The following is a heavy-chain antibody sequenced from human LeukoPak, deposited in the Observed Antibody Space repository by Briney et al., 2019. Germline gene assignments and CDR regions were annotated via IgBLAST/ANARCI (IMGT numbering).Heavy chain of an antibody. CDR1: GFTFNSYA. CDR3: ARVVLRYFDWLPYYFDY. V-gene: IGHV3-53*01. D-gene: IGHD3-9*01. J-gene: IGHJ4*02. Sequence: GGSLRLSCAASGFTFNSYAMSWVRQAPGKGLEWVSVIYSGGSTYYADSVKGRFTISRDNSKNTLYLQMNSLRAEDTAVYYCARVVLRYFDWLPYYFDYWGQGTLVTVSS. CDR2: IYSGGST.